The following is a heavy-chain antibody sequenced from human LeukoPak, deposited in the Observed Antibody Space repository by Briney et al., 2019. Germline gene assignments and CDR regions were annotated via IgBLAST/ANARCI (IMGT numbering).Heavy chain of an antibody. CDR3: ARGTMMVGP. V-gene: IGHV4-59*01. CDR1: GGSTSSYY. D-gene: IGHD3-22*01. J-gene: IGHJ5*02. Sequence: SETLSLTCNVSGGSTSSYYWSWIRQSPGKGLEWIGYIYYSGSTNYNPSLKSRVTISVDTSKNQFSLKLSSVTAADTAVYYCARGTMMVGPWGQGTLVTVSS. CDR2: IYYSGST.